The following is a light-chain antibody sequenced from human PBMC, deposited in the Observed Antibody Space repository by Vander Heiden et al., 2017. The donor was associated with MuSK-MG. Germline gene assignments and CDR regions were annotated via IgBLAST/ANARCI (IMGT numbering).Light chain of an antibody. CDR2: DAS. Sequence: IKLTQSPSSLSASVGDRVTITCQASQDISNYLNWYQQKPGKAPKLLIYDASNLETGVPSRFSGSGSGTDFTFTISSLQPEDIATYYCQQYDNTRLAFGRGTKVEIK. V-gene: IGKV1-33*01. J-gene: IGKJ5*01. CDR1: QDISNY. CDR3: QQYDNTRLA.